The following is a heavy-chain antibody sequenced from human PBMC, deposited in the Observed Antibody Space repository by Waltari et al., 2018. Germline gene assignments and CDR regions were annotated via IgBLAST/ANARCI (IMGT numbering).Heavy chain of an antibody. Sequence: QVQLQESGPRLMRPSETLSLTCPMSGGPISSHEWSWFSRLPAKGLEWIGYVFYTGTTSYSPSLKSRVSISVDRSKNQVSLTLTSVTAADTATYYCARENPYGHTYFYMDVWDKGTTVTVSS. D-gene: IGHD4-17*01. J-gene: IGHJ6*03. CDR1: GGPISSHE. CDR2: VFYTGTT. V-gene: IGHV4-59*11. CDR3: ARENPYGHTYFYMDV.